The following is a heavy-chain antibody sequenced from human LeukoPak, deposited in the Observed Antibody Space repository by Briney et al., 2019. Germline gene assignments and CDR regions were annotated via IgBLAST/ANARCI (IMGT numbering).Heavy chain of an antibody. Sequence: GSLRLSCAASGLTVNSNYMNWVRQAPGKGLQWVSVIYSGGTTYYADSVKGRFTTSRDNSKNTLYLQMNSLRAEDTAVYYCARALLVRNGYNYSPNYFDYWGQGTLVTVSS. CDR1: GLTVNSNY. CDR2: IYSGGTT. CDR3: ARALLVRNGYNYSPNYFDY. D-gene: IGHD5-24*01. J-gene: IGHJ4*02. V-gene: IGHV3-53*01.